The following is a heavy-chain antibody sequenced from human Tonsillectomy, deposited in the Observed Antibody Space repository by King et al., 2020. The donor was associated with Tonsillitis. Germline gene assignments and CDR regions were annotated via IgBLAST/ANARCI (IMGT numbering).Heavy chain of an antibody. CDR3: ARTPGTDGRWPGAYFDY. Sequence: HVQLVESGGGVVQSGRSLRLSCAASGFTFSSYSMHWVRQAPGKGLEWVAVISYDGSNKYYADSVKGRFTISRDNSKNTLYLQMISLRAEDTAVYYCARTPGTDGRWPGAYFDYWGQGTLVTVSS. D-gene: IGHD1-14*01. J-gene: IGHJ4*02. CDR2: ISYDGSNK. CDR1: GFTFSSYS. V-gene: IGHV3-30*04.